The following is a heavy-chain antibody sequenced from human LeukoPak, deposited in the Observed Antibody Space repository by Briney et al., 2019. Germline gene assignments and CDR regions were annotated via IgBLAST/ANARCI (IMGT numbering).Heavy chain of an antibody. J-gene: IGHJ3*02. CDR3: ARDLGIAGTTHAFDI. D-gene: IGHD1-14*01. V-gene: IGHV3-53*01. Sequence: GGSLRLSCAASGFTVSRNYMSWVRQAPGRGLECVSVIYGGGPTYYADSVKGRFTISRDTAKNTLYLQMNSLRGEDTAVYFCARDLGIAGTTHAFDIWGHGTMVTVSS. CDR1: GFTVSRNY. CDR2: IYGGGPT.